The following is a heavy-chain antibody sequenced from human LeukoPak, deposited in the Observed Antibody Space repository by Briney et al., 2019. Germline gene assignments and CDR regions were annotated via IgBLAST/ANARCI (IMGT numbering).Heavy chain of an antibody. CDR3: ARAPSDFWSGYYFDY. D-gene: IGHD3-3*01. V-gene: IGHV3-11*01. Sequence: GGSLRLSCAASGFTFSDYYMSWIRQAPGKGLEWVSYISSSGSTIYYADSVKGRFTISRDNAKNSLYLQMNSLRAEDTAVYYCARAPSDFWSGYYFDYWGQGTLVTVSS. CDR2: ISSSGSTI. J-gene: IGHJ4*02. CDR1: GFTFSDYY.